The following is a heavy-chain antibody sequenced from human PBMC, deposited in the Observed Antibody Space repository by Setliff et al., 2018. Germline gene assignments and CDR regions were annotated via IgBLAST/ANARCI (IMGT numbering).Heavy chain of an antibody. D-gene: IGHD2-21*02. CDR3: ARDLGHGGDSDY. Sequence: PSETLSLTCAVYGGSFSGYYWSWIRQPPGKRLEWIGEIIHSGSTNYSPSLKSRVTISMDTSKNQFSLKLNSVTATDTAVYYCARDLGHGGDSDYRGQGTLVTVSS. J-gene: IGHJ4*02. V-gene: IGHV4-34*12. CDR2: IIHSGST. CDR1: GGSFSGYY.